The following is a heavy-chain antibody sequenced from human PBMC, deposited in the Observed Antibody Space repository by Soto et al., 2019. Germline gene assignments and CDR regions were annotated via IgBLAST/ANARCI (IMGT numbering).Heavy chain of an antibody. D-gene: IGHD3-3*01. V-gene: IGHV1-18*04. J-gene: IGHJ4*02. Sequence: ASVKVSCKASGYFFTSYGISWVRQAPGQGLEWMGWISPYNGNTKNAQNFQGRVTMTTDTSTYTAYMEVRRLRSDDSAVYYCARDFGSDLSAPGAVFDYWGQGTLVTVSS. CDR2: ISPYNGNT. CDR1: GYFFTSYG. CDR3: ARDFGSDLSAPGAVFDY.